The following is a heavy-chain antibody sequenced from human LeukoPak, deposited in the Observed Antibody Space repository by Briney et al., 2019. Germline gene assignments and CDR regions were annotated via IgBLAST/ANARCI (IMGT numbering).Heavy chain of an antibody. CDR1: GGSISSSNW. V-gene: IGHV4-4*02. Sequence: SGTLSLTCAVSGGSISSSNWWSWVRQPPGKGLEWIGEIYHSGSTNYNPSLKSRVTISVDKSKNQFSLKLSSVTAADTAVYYCASIAVAGTVQYYYYGMDVWGQGTTVTVSS. D-gene: IGHD6-19*01. CDR2: IYHSGST. J-gene: IGHJ6*02. CDR3: ASIAVAGTVQYYYYGMDV.